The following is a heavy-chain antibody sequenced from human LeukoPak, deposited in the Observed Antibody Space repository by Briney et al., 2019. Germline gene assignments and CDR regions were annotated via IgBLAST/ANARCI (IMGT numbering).Heavy chain of an antibody. Sequence: PGGSLRLSCAASGFTFSSYAMTWVRQAPGKGLEWVSAISGSGDSTYYADSVKGRFTTSRDNSKNTLYLQMNSLRAEDTAVYYCAKEYGGFTMTHAFDIWGQGTMVTVSS. V-gene: IGHV3-23*01. CDR1: GFTFSSYA. CDR3: AKEYGGFTMTHAFDI. D-gene: IGHD3-22*01. CDR2: ISGSGDST. J-gene: IGHJ3*02.